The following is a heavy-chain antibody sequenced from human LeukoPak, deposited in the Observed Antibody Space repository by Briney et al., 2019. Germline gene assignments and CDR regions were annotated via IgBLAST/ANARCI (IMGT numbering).Heavy chain of an antibody. CDR3: AKGRILVRGVIAT. Sequence: GGSLRLSCAASGFTFSSYAMSWVRQAPGKGLEWVSAISGSGGSTYYADSVKGRFTISRDNSKNTLYLQMISLRAEDTAVYYCAKGRILVRGVIATWGQGTLVTVSS. D-gene: IGHD3-10*01. V-gene: IGHV3-23*01. CDR2: ISGSGGST. CDR1: GFTFSSYA. J-gene: IGHJ5*02.